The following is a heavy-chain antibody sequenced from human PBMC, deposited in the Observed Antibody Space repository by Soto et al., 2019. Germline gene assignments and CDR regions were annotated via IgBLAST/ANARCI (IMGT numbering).Heavy chain of an antibody. CDR2: ISYSGTS. V-gene: IGHV4-31*02. CDR3: ARAHTYYYDSGSYPKQSFFFDF. J-gene: IGHJ4*02. D-gene: IGHD3-22*01. CDR1: GGSITSGGYY. Sequence: KSSETLSLTCSVSGGSITSGGYYWNWIRQLPGGGLEWIGYISYSGTSYYSPSLESRVTVSIDTSENQFSLKVTSMTAADTAVYFCARAHTYYYDSGSYPKQSFFFDFWGQGTLVTVSS.